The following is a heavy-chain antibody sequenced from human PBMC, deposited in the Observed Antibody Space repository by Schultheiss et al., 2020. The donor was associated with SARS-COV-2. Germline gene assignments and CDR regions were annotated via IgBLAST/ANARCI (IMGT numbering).Heavy chain of an antibody. CDR1: GFTFSSYG. D-gene: IGHD3-10*01. CDR2: ISYDGSNK. J-gene: IGHJ6*02. Sequence: GGSLRLSCAASGFTFSSYGMHWVRQAPGKGLEWVAVISYDGSNKYYADSVKGRFTISRDNSKNTLYLQMNSLRAEDMAVYYCAKPPQSTMIRGGGMDVWGQGTTVTVSS. CDR3: AKPPQSTMIRGGGMDV. V-gene: IGHV3-30*12.